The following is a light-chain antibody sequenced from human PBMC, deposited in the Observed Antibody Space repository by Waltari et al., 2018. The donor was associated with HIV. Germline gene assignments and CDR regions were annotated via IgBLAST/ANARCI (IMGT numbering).Light chain of an antibody. Sequence: QSVLPQPPSVSGAPGQRVTISCTGDSSNIGAGYDVHWYQQLPGTAPKLLISDNVNRPSGVPDRFSESTSGTSASLSITGLRAEDEADYYCHSYDRSLGGSVFGGGTKVTVL. CDR2: DNV. CDR3: HSYDRSLGGSV. CDR1: SSNIGAGYD. J-gene: IGLJ3*02. V-gene: IGLV1-40*01.